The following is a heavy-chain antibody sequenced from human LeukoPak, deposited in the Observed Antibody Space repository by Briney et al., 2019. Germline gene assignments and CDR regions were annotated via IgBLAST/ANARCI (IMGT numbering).Heavy chain of an antibody. CDR2: IYYSGST. V-gene: IGHV4-39*01. D-gene: IGHD2-15*01. J-gene: IGHJ4*02. CDR3: ASQLGYCSGGSCYSDY. Sequence: PSETLSLTCTVSGGSISSSSYYWGWIRQPPGKGLEWIGSIYYSGSTYYNPSLKSRVTISVDTSKNQFSQKLSSVTAADTAVYYCASQLGYCSGGSCYSDYWGQGTLVTVSS. CDR1: GGSISSSSYY.